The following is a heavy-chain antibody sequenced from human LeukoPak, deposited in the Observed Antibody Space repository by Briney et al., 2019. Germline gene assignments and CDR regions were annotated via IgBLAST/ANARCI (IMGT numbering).Heavy chain of an antibody. CDR1: GFTFSSHS. D-gene: IGHD1-26*01. V-gene: IGHV3-23*01. J-gene: IGHJ5*02. CDR3: AKDYSGSSPWWFDP. CDR2: ISASGGLT. Sequence: GGSLRLSCAASGFTFSSHSISWVRQAPGKGLERVSTISASGGLTYYADSVKGRFTISRDNSKNTLYLQVSSLRAEDTAVYYCAKDYSGSSPWWFDPWGQGTLVTVSS.